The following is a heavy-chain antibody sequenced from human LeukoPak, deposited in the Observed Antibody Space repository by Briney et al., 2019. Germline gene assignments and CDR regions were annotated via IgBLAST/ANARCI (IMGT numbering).Heavy chain of an antibody. Sequence: SETLSLTCAVYGGSFSGYYWSWIRQPPGKGLEWIGEINHSGSTNYNPSLKSRVTISVDTSKNRFSLKLSSVTAADTAVYYCARVSYYDSSGNRGAFDYWGQGTLVTVSS. J-gene: IGHJ4*02. CDR1: GGSFSGYY. D-gene: IGHD3-22*01. CDR3: ARVSYYDSSGNRGAFDY. CDR2: INHSGST. V-gene: IGHV4-34*01.